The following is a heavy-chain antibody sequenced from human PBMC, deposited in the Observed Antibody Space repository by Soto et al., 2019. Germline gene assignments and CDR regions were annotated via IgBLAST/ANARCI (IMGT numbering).Heavy chain of an antibody. Sequence: PSETLSLTCTVSGGSVSNYYWTWIRQPPGKGLEWISYINYSGSTDHSPSFKSRVTISLDTSKNQFSLRLISVTAADTAVYYCARLAPRYRIRDYNYHSLDFWGQGTTVTVSS. J-gene: IGHJ6*02. V-gene: IGHV4-59*02. D-gene: IGHD1-20*01. CDR2: INYSGST. CDR3: ARLAPRYRIRDYNYHSLDF. CDR1: GGSVSNYY.